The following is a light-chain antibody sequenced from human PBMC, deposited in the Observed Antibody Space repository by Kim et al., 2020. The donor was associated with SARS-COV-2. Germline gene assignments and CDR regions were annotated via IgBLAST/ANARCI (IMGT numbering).Light chain of an antibody. J-gene: IGKJ1*01. Sequence: SPGERATLSCRASQSVSSSYLAWYQQKPRQAPRLLIYGASSRATGIPDRFSGSVSGTDFTLTISRLEPEDFAVYYCHQYGSSPRTFGQGTKVDIK. CDR2: GAS. CDR3: HQYGSSPRT. CDR1: QSVSSSY. V-gene: IGKV3-20*01.